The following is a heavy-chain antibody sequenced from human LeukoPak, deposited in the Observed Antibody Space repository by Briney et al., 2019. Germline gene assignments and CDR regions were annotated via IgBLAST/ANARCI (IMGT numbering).Heavy chain of an antibody. CDR1: GFTFSSHW. Sequence: GGSLRLSCAASGFTFSSHWMHWVRQAPGKGLVWVSRINGDGSNTTYADSVKGRFTISRDNAKNTLYLQMNSLRAEDTAVYHCAKSKSWYSTDGFDFWGQGTLVNVSS. CDR2: INGDGSNT. V-gene: IGHV3-74*03. CDR3: AKSKSWYSTDGFDF. D-gene: IGHD2-15*01. J-gene: IGHJ4*02.